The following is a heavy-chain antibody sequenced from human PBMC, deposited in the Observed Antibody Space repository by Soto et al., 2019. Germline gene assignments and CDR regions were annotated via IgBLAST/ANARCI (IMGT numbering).Heavy chain of an antibody. J-gene: IGHJ4*02. CDR3: ARGGGGLGYCSSTSCPYYFDY. CDR2: ISAYNGNT. Sequence: QVQLVQSGAEVKKPGASVKVSCKASGYTFTSYGISWVRQAPGQGLEWMGWISAYNGNTNYAQKLQGRVTMTTDTSTSTAYMELRSLRSDDTAVYYCARGGGGLGYCSSTSCPYYFDYWGQGTLLTVSS. D-gene: IGHD2-2*01. CDR1: GYTFTSYG. V-gene: IGHV1-18*01.